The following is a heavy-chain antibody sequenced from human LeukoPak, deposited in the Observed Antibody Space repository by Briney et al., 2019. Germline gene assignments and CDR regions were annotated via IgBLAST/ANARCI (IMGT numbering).Heavy chain of an antibody. CDR2: INHSGST. D-gene: IGHD3-16*02. J-gene: IGHJ5*02. CDR3: ARGRRHDYVWGSYRSTNWFDP. V-gene: IGHV4-34*01. CDR1: GGSFSGYY. Sequence: SETLSLTCAVYGGSFSGYYWSWIRQPPGKGLEWIGEINHSGSTNYNPSLKSRVTISVDTSKNQFPLKLSSVTAADTAVYYCARGRRHDYVWGSYRSTNWFDPWGQGTLVTVSS.